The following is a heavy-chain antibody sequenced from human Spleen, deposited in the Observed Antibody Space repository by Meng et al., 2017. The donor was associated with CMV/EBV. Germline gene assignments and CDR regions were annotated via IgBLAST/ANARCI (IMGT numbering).Heavy chain of an antibody. CDR2: IRSKAYGETT. Sequence: GGSLRLSCTASGFTFGDYAVTWVRQAPGKGLEWLSFIRSKAYGETTEYAASVKGRFTISRDDSKTIAYLQMNSLKTEDTAVYYCAKDIGYDILTGPTEYGMDVWGQGTTVTVSS. CDR1: GFTFGDYA. CDR3: AKDIGYDILTGPTEYGMDV. V-gene: IGHV3-49*04. J-gene: IGHJ6*02. D-gene: IGHD3-9*01.